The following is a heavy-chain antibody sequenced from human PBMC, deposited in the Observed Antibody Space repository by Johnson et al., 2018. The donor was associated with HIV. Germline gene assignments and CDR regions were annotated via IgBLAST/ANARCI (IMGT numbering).Heavy chain of an antibody. J-gene: IGHJ3*01. CDR3: ARAMYYYDFSGYLTRPRAFDF. Sequence: QVQLVESGGGVVQPGRSLRLSCAASGFTFSSYAMHWVRQAPGKGLEWVAVISYDGSNKYYADSVKGRFTISRDNSKNTLYLQMNSLRAEDTALYYCARAMYYYDFSGYLTRPRAFDFWGQGTMVTVSS. CDR1: GFTFSSYA. D-gene: IGHD3-22*01. CDR2: ISYDGSNK. V-gene: IGHV3-30-3*01.